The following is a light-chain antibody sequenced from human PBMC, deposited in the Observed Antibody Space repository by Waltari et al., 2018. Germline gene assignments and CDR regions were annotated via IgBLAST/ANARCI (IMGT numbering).Light chain of an antibody. CDR2: GTS. CDR3: QHYLRLPVT. CDR1: QSVTRA. Sequence: EIVLTQSPGTLSLSPGESATLSCRTSQSVTRALAWYQQKPGQAPRLLIYGTSNRATGIPDRFSCSGSGTDFSLTISSLEPEDFAVYYCQHYLRLPVTFGQGTKVEVK. J-gene: IGKJ1*01. V-gene: IGKV3-20*01.